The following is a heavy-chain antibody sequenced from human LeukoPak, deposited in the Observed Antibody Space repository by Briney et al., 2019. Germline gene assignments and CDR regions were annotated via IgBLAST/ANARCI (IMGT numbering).Heavy chain of an antibody. J-gene: IGHJ3*02. D-gene: IGHD3-16*01. V-gene: IGHV4-34*01. CDR2: INHSGST. CDR1: GGSFSDYY. Sequence: SETLSLTCAVYGGSFSDYYWNWIRLPPGKGLEWIGEINHSGSTNYNPSLKSRVTISVDTSKNQFSLKLSSVTAADTAVYYCARSLGLGAFDIWGQGTMVTVSS. CDR3: ARSLGLGAFDI.